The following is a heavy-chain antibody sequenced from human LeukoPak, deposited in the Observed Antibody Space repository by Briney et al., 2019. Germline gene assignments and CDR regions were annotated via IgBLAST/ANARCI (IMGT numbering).Heavy chain of an antibody. CDR3: AGQEYLGCNGGIHDE. Sequence: SETLSLSCTVSGDSIGSYYKSWIRQPPGKGLEWIGNIYHSGSTNYNPSLESRVTISIDTSKNQFSLKLSSVTAAYTAVYYCAGQEYLGCNGGIHDEWRQGCLVTVSS. CDR1: GDSIGSYY. J-gene: IGHJ4*02. V-gene: IGHV4-59*08. CDR2: IYHSGST. D-gene: IGHD4-23*01.